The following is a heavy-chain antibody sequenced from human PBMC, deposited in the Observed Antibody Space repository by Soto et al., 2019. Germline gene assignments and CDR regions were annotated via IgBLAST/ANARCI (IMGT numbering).Heavy chain of an antibody. Sequence: QVQLVQSGAEVKKPGASVKVSCKTSGYTFTSYDINWVRQATGQGLEWMGWMNPNSGNTAYAQKSQGRVTMTRNPSISTAFMELRSLRSQNTALYYCTRESSSGAFDIWGQGTMVTVSS. J-gene: IGHJ3*02. V-gene: IGHV1-8*01. CDR2: MNPNSGNT. CDR3: TRESSSGAFDI. CDR1: GYTFTSYD. D-gene: IGHD1-26*01.